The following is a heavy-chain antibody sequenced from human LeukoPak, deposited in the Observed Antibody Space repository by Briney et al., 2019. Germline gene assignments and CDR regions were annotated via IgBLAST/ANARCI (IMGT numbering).Heavy chain of an antibody. J-gene: IGHJ4*02. V-gene: IGHV4-59*12. D-gene: IGHD6-19*01. CDR3: ARTEYSSGWSEPFDY. CDR1: SVSIGSFY. CDR2: INFSGNT. Sequence: SETLSLTCTISSVSIGSFYWSWIRQPPGKGLEWIGYINFSGNTNYNSALKSRVTISIDTSKNQFSLKLSSVTAADTAVYYCARTEYSSGWSEPFDYWGQGTLVTVSS.